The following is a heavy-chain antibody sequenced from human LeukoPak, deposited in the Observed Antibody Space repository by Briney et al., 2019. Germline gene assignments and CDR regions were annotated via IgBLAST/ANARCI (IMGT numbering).Heavy chain of an antibody. Sequence: GESLKISCKGSGYSFTRYWIGWVRQMPGKGLEWMGIIYPGDSDIRYTPSFQGQVTISADKSISTAYLQWSSLKASDTAMYYCAKLGVTMLRGLIRRTDYYFDYWGQGTLVTVSS. CDR1: GYSFTRYW. CDR3: AKLGVTMLRGLIRRTDYYFDY. V-gene: IGHV5-51*01. CDR2: IYPGDSDI. J-gene: IGHJ4*02. D-gene: IGHD3-10*01.